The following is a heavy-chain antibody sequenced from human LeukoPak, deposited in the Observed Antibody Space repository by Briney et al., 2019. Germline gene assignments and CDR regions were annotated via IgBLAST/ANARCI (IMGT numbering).Heavy chain of an antibody. CDR3: ARAPRQTADLDY. Sequence: ASVKVSCKASGYTFTSYDINWVRQATGQGLEWMGWMNPNSGNTGYAQKFQGRVTMTRNTSISTAYMELSSLRSEDTAVYYCARAPRQTADLDYWGQGTLVTVSS. CDR2: MNPNSGNT. CDR1: GYTFTSYD. V-gene: IGHV1-8*01. J-gene: IGHJ4*02.